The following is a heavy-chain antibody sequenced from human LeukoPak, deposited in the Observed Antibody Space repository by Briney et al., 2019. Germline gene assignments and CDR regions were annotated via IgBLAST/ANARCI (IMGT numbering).Heavy chain of an antibody. CDR1: GGSISSYY. CDR3: VRDVRLRPIN. CDR2: IYTSGST. J-gene: IGHJ4*02. Sequence: SETLSLTCTVSGGSISSYYWSWIRQPAGKGLEWIGRIYTSGSTNYNPSLKSRVTMSVETSNNQFSLKPSPVTASDPGVYYFVRDVRLRPINWGQGTLVTVSS. D-gene: IGHD4-17*01. V-gene: IGHV4-4*07.